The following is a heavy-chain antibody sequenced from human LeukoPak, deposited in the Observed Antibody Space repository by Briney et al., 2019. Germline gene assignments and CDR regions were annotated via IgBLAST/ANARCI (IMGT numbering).Heavy chain of an antibody. V-gene: IGHV6-1*01. CDR3: ARAEVLSSWYYGVREIYCYFDY. CDR1: GDSVSSNSAA. CDR2: TYYRSKWYN. Sequence: SQTLSLTCAISGDSVSSNSAAWNWIRQSPSRGLEWLGRTYYRSKWYNDYAVSVKSRITINPDTSKNQFSLQLNSVTPEDTAVYYCARAEVLSSWYYGVREIYCYFDYWGQGTLVTVSS. J-gene: IGHJ4*02. D-gene: IGHD6-13*01.